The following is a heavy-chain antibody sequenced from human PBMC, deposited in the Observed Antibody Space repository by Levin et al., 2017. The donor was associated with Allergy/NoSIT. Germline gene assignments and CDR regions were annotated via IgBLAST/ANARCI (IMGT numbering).Heavy chain of an antibody. CDR1: GFTFSNAW. CDR3: TTDTPPPQSGYSGYDCY. J-gene: IGHJ4*02. D-gene: IGHD5-12*01. CDR2: IKSKTDGGTT. Sequence: GGSLRLSCAASGFTFSNAWMSWVRQAPGKGLEWVGRIKSKTDGGTTDYAAPVKGRFTISRDDSKNTLYLQMNSLKTEDTAVYYCTTDTPPPQSGYSGYDCYWGQGTLVTVSS. V-gene: IGHV3-15*01.